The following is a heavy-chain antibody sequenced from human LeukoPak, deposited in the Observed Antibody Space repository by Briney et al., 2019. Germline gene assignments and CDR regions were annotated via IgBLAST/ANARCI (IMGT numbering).Heavy chain of an antibody. J-gene: IGHJ4*02. CDR3: TTFYYSSTSCYSSL. V-gene: IGHV3-15*01. Sequence: GGSLRLSCAASGFTFSNAWMSWVRQAPGKGLEWVGRIKSKTDGGTTDYAAPVKGRFTISRDDSKNTLYLQMNSLKTEDTAVYYCTTFYYSSTSCYSSLWGQGTLVTVSS. CDR1: GFTFSNAW. D-gene: IGHD2-2*01. CDR2: IKSKTDGGTT.